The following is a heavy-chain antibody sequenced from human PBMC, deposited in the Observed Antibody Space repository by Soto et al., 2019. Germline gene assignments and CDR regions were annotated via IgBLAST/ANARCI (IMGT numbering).Heavy chain of an antibody. J-gene: IGHJ6*02. CDR1: GFTFDDYA. Sequence: EVQLVESGGGLVQPGRSLRLSCAASGFTFDDYAMHWVRQAPGKGLEWVSGISWNSGSIGYADSVKGRFTISRDNAKNSLYLQMNSLRAEDTALYYCAKDIARSWYEGVGYYYGMDVWGQGTTVTVSS. V-gene: IGHV3-9*01. D-gene: IGHD6-13*01. CDR2: ISWNSGSI. CDR3: AKDIARSWYEGVGYYYGMDV.